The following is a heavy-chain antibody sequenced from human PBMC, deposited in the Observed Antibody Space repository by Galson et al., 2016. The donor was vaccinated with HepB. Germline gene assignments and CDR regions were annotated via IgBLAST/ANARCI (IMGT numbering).Heavy chain of an antibody. V-gene: IGHV4-38-2*02. CDR3: ARVDGDYEYFDY. Sequence: SETLSLTCTFSGYSIGSGYYWGWIRQPPGKGLEWIAIIYHTRNTSYNPSLESRVTISVDTSKNQFSLKLNSVTAADTAMYYCARVDGDYEYFDYWGQGTLITVSS. CDR2: IYHTRNT. CDR1: GYSIGSGYY. D-gene: IGHD4-17*01. J-gene: IGHJ4*02.